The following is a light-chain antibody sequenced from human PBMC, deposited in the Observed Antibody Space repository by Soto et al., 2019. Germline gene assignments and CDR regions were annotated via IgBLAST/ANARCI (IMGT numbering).Light chain of an antibody. J-gene: IGKJ5*01. CDR2: GAS. CDR1: QSVSSSY. CDR3: QQYGSSLIT. Sequence: EIVLTQSPGTLSLSPGERATLSCRASQSVSSSYLAWYQQKPGQATRLLIYGASSRATGIPDRFSGSGSGTDFTITISRLEPEDFAVYYCQQYGSSLITFGQGTGLEIK. V-gene: IGKV3-20*01.